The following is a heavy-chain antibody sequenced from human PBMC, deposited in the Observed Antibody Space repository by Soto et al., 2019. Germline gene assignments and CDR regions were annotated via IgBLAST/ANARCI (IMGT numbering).Heavy chain of an antibody. CDR1: GYTFTSYG. D-gene: IGHD5-12*01. J-gene: IGHJ5*02. Sequence: ASVKVSCKASGYTFTSYGISWVRQAPGQGLEWMGWNGAYNGNTNYAQKLQGRVTMTTDTSTSTAYMELRSLRSDDTAVYYCARESGGYDTNWFDPWGQGTLVTVSS. CDR3: ARESGGYDTNWFDP. V-gene: IGHV1-18*01. CDR2: NGAYNGNT.